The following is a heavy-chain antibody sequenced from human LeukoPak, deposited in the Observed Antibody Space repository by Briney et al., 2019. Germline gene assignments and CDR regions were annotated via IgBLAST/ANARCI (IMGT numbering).Heavy chain of an antibody. V-gene: IGHV3-23*01. Sequence: PGGSLRLSCAASGFTFSRNAMTWVRQAPGMGLEWVSSVIDSGKDTYYAGSVKGRFTISRDNSKGTLYLQMNSLRVEDTAVYYCAKGVVDRGADCWGQETLVTVSS. J-gene: IGHJ4*02. CDR3: AKGVVDRGADC. CDR2: VIDSGKDT. CDR1: GFTFSRNA. D-gene: IGHD2-21*01.